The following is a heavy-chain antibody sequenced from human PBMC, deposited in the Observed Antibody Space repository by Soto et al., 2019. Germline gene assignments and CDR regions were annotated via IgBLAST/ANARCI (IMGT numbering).Heavy chain of an antibody. CDR2: IYYSGST. CDR1: GGSISSGGYS. CDR3: AVPRWGSYGAFDI. J-gene: IGHJ3*02. D-gene: IGHD3-16*01. V-gene: IGHV4-31*03. Sequence: QVQLQESGPGLVKPSQTLSLTCTVSGGSISSGGYSWSWIRQHPGKGLEWIGYIYYSGSTYYNPSLRSRVTISVDTSKNQFSLKLSSVTAADTAVYYCAVPRWGSYGAFDIWGQGTMVTVSS.